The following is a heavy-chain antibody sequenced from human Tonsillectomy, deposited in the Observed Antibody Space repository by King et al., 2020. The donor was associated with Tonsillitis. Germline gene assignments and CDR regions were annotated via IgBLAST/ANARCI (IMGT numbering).Heavy chain of an antibody. D-gene: IGHD2-15*01. CDR1: GGSISRYY. Sequence: VQLQESGPGLVKASETLLLTCSVSGGSISRYYWSWIRQPPGKGLAWIGNVLYIGSTNYNPSLKSRVTISVDASKNQFSLKLTSVTAADTAVYYCASGSNYFDFWGQGILVTVSS. CDR2: VLYIGST. CDR3: ASGSNYFDF. V-gene: IGHV4-59*01. J-gene: IGHJ4*02.